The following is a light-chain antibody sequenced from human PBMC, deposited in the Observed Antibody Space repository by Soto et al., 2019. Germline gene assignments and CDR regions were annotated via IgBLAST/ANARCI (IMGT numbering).Light chain of an antibody. J-gene: IGLJ2*01. V-gene: IGLV1-51*02. Sequence: QSVLTQPPSVSAAPGQMVTISCSGSSSNIGNNYVSWYQQLPGTAPKLLIYESDNRPSGIPNRFSGSKSGTSATLGIAGLQTGDEADYYCGTWDTSMSVVFGGGTKLTVL. CDR2: ESD. CDR3: GTWDTSMSVV. CDR1: SSNIGNNY.